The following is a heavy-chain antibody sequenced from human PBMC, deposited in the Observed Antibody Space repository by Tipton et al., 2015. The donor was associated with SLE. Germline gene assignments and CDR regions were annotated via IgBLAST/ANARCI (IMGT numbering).Heavy chain of an antibody. CDR1: GGSISSGDYY. CDR3: ARGEDIVVAVDAFDI. V-gene: IGHV4-30-4*01. Sequence: TLSLTCTVSGGSISSGDYYWSWIRQPPGKGLEWIGYIYYSGSTYYNPSLKSRVTISIDTSKNQFSLKLSSVTAADTAVYYCARGEDIVVAVDAFDIWGQGTMVTVSS. CDR2: IYYSGST. J-gene: IGHJ3*02. D-gene: IGHD2-15*01.